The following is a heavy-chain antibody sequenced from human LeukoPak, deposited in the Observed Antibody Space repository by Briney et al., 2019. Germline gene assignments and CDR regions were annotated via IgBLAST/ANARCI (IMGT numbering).Heavy chain of an antibody. D-gene: IGHD3-10*01. CDR3: ARFGSGAPRDYYGMDV. CDR1: GFTFSSYG. J-gene: IGHJ6*02. V-gene: IGHV3-33*01. Sequence: PGGSLRLSCAASGFTFSSYGMHWVRQAPGKGLEWVAVIWYDGSNKYYADSVKGRFTISRDSSKNTLYLQMNSLRAEDTAVYYCARFGSGAPRDYYGMDVWGQGTTVTVSS. CDR2: IWYDGSNK.